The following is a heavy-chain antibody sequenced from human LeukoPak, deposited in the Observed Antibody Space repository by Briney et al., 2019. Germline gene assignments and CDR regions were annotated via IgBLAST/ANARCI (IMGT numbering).Heavy chain of an antibody. CDR1: GGSISSYY. D-gene: IGHD2-2*01. Sequence: PSETLSLTCTVSGGSISSYYWSWIRQPPGKGLEWIGYIYYSGSTNYNPSLKSRVTMSVDTSKNQFSLKLSSVTAADTAVYYCARAALGYCSSTSCYDSYYYYMDVWGKGTTVTVSS. CDR3: ARAALGYCSSTSCYDSYYYYMDV. J-gene: IGHJ6*03. CDR2: IYYSGST. V-gene: IGHV4-59*12.